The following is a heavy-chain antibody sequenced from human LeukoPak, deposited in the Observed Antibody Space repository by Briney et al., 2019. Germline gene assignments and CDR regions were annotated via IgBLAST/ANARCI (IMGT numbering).Heavy chain of an antibody. CDR2: ISYDGSNK. CDR3: ARDPLHLDAVACYFDY. V-gene: IGHV3-30*04. D-gene: IGHD6-19*01. Sequence: GGSLRLSCAASGFTFSSYAMHWVRQDPGKGLEWVAVISYDGSNKYYADSVKGRFTISRDNSKNTLYLQMNSLRAEDTAVYYCARDPLHLDAVACYFDYWGQGTLVTVSS. J-gene: IGHJ4*02. CDR1: GFTFSSYA.